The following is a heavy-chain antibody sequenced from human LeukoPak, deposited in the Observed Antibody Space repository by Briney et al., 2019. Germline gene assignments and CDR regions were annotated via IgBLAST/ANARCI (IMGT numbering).Heavy chain of an antibody. CDR3: VRRSKGRYFDSIFGY. CDR1: CGSIYSISYY. D-gene: IGHD3-9*01. V-gene: IGHV4-39*01. J-gene: IGHJ4*02. Sequence: SETLSLTCTVSCGSIYSISYYWGWIRQPPGTGLEWIGNIKYLGSPAYNPSLKSRHTLSVDTSKNQFSLKMTSVTAADTAVNYCVRRSKGRYFDSIFGYWGQGTLVTVS. CDR2: IKYLGSP.